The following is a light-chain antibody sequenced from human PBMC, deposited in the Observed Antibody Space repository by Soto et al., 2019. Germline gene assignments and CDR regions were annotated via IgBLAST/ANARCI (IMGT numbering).Light chain of an antibody. Sequence: DIPMTQSPSAMYASVGDRVTITCRASQGIHKYLAWFQQKPGKVPKRLIYGASSLQSGVPSRFSGSGSGTEFTLTISSLQPEDCATYYGLQHNFYPPTFGQGTRLE. J-gene: IGKJ5*01. CDR2: GAS. CDR1: QGIHKY. CDR3: LQHNFYPPT. V-gene: IGKV1-17*03.